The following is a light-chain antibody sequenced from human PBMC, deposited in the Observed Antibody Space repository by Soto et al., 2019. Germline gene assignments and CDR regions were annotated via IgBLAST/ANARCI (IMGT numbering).Light chain of an antibody. Sequence: DVHMTQSPSSLSALLEDRVTITCRASQGIAPYLAWFQQKPGKVPKLLIYATSTLQSGVPSRFSGSGSGTDFTLTINSLQPEDVGTYYCQKYNSAPLTFGGGTKVDIK. CDR1: QGIAPY. V-gene: IGKV1-27*01. CDR2: ATS. J-gene: IGKJ4*01. CDR3: QKYNSAPLT.